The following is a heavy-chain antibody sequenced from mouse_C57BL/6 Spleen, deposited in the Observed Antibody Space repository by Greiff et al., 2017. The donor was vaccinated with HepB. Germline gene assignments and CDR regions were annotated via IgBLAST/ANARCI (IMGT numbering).Heavy chain of an antibody. V-gene: IGHV14-4*01. J-gene: IGHJ2*01. Sequence: EVQLVESGAELVRPGASVKLSCTASGFNIKDDYMHWVKQRPEQGLEWIGWIDPENGDTEYASKFQGKATITADTSSNTAYLQLSSLTSEDTAVYYCTTPFGRKEVDYWGQGTTLTVSS. CDR1: GFNIKDDY. CDR3: TTPFGRKEVDY. CDR2: IDPENGDT.